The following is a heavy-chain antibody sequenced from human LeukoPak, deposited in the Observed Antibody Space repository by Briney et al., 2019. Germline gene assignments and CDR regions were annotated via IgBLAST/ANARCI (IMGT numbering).Heavy chain of an antibody. CDR2: IWYDGSNK. CDR1: GFTLSSYG. Sequence: GGSLRLSCAASGFTLSSYGMHWVRQAPGKGLEWVAVIWYDGSNKYYADSVKGRFTISRDNSKNTLYLQMNSLRAEDTAVYYCARDLYDSSGYYYGDYWGQGTLVTVSS. CDR3: ARDLYDSSGYYYGDY. J-gene: IGHJ4*02. D-gene: IGHD3-22*01. V-gene: IGHV3-33*01.